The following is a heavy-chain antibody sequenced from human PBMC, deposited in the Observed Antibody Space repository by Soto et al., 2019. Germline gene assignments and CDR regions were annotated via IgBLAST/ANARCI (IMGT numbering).Heavy chain of an antibody. CDR3: AKDLTTFGYDSSGYYALS. D-gene: IGHD3-22*01. V-gene: IGHV3-23*01. J-gene: IGHJ5*02. CDR1: GFTFSSYA. Sequence: EVQLLESGGGLVQPGGSLRLSCAASGFTFSSYAMSWVRQAPGKGLEWVSAISGSGGSTYYADSVKGRFTISRDNSKNTLYLQMNSLIAEDTAVYYCAKDLTTFGYDSSGYYALSWGQGNLVTVSS. CDR2: ISGSGGST.